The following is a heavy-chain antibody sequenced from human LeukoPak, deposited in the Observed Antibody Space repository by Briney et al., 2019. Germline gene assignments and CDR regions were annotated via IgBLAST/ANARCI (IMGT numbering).Heavy chain of an antibody. Sequence: SETLSLTCAAYGGSFGGYCWSWIRQPPGKGLEWIGEINHSGSEKYNLSLKSRVTISVDTSKDKFSLKLSSVTAAETGVYYSASEPYYYDSSGILWGQGTLVTVSS. CDR3: ASEPYYYDSSGIL. D-gene: IGHD3-22*01. CDR2: INHSGSE. CDR1: GGSFGGYC. V-gene: IGHV4-34*01. J-gene: IGHJ4*02.